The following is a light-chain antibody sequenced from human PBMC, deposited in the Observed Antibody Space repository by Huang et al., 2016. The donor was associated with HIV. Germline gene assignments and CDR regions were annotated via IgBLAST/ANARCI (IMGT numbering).Light chain of an antibody. V-gene: IGKV2-30*01. CDR1: ESLVYSDGNTY. CDR2: KVS. Sequence: DVVMTQSPLSLPVTLGQPASISCRSSESLVYSDGNTYLNWSQQRPGQSPRRLIYKVSIRDSGVPDRFSGSGSGTNFTLKISRVEAEDVGIYYCMQGSHWPPTFGPGTKVDFK. CDR3: MQGSHWPPT. J-gene: IGKJ3*01.